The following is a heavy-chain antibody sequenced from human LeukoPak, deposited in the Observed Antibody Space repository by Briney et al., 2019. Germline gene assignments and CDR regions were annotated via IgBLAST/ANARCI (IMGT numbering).Heavy chain of an antibody. Sequence: SETLSLTCTVSGGSISSGDYYWSWIRQPPGKGLEWIGYFYYSGSTYYNPSLKSRVTISVDTSKNQFSLKLSSVTAADTAVYYCARAGGYDFSTSYFDYWGQGTLVTVSS. V-gene: IGHV4-30-4*08. CDR3: ARAGGYDFSTSYFDY. CDR1: GGSISSGDYY. D-gene: IGHD3-3*01. J-gene: IGHJ4*02. CDR2: FYYSGST.